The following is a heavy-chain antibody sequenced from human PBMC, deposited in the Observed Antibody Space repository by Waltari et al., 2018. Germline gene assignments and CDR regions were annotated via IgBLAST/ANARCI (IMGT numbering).Heavy chain of an antibody. D-gene: IGHD1-26*01. Sequence: VKVSCKVSGYTLTELSMHWVRQAPGKGLEWMGGFDPEDGETIYAQKFQGRVTMTEDTSTDTAYMELSSLRSEDTAVYYCATGVKWESYFDYWGQGTLVTVSS. CDR3: ATGVKWESYFDY. V-gene: IGHV1-24*01. CDR2: FDPEDGET. CDR1: GYTLTELS. J-gene: IGHJ4*02.